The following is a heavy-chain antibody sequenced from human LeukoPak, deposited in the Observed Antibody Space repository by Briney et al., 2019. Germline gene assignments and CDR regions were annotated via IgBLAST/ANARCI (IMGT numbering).Heavy chain of an antibody. J-gene: IGHJ3*02. CDR2: FYFTGSP. CDR1: GGAINSYY. CDR3: AREHRIEGLDI. Sequence: SETLSLTCTISGGAINSYYWTWIRQPPGKGLEWIGHFYFTGSPNYNPSLKSRVTISVDASKSQFSLRLISVTAADTAVYYCAREHRIEGLDIWGQGTTVTVSS. V-gene: IGHV4-59*01.